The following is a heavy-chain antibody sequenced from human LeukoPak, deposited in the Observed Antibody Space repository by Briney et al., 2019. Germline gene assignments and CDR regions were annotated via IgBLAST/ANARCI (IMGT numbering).Heavy chain of an antibody. CDR1: GFTFSSYE. J-gene: IGHJ4*02. V-gene: IGHV3-48*03. CDR2: ISRSGSTR. D-gene: IGHD6-19*01. CDR3: AREIVSAVAGNFDY. Sequence: GGSLRLSCAASGFTFSSYEMNWVRQAPGKGLEWVSYISRSGSTRTYTDSVQGRFSISRDNAQNSLYLEMNGLRAEDTAVYYCAREIVSAVAGNFDYWGQGTLVTVSS.